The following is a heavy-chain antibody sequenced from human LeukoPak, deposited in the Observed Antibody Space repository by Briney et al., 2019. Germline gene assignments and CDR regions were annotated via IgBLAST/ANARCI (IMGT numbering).Heavy chain of an antibody. CDR3: ARHLIGYYDSSFNWFDP. V-gene: IGHV4-39*01. D-gene: IGHD3-22*01. CDR1: GDSISSSSYC. CDR2: IYYSGST. J-gene: IGHJ5*02. Sequence: SETLSLTCTVSGDSISSSSYCCGWVRQPPGKGLGWSVGIYYSGSTYYNPSLKSRVTISVDTSKNQFPLKLSSVTAADTAVYYWARHLIGYYDSSFNWFDPWGQGTLVTVSS.